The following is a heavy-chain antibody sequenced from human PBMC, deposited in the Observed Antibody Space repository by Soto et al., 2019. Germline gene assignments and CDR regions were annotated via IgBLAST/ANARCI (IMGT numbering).Heavy chain of an antibody. J-gene: IGHJ4*02. CDR2: IYNGEST. CDR1: GFTVNSDY. Sequence: EVQLVESGGGLIQPGGSLRPSCAASGFTVNSDYMNWIRQTPGKGLEWVAFIYNGESTHYADSVKGRFTISSDRSKNTLYLQMNSLRIEDTAVYYCARDGRGLGKLSLFEYWGQGTLVTVSS. CDR3: ARDGRGLGKLSLFEY. D-gene: IGHD3-16*01. V-gene: IGHV3-53*01.